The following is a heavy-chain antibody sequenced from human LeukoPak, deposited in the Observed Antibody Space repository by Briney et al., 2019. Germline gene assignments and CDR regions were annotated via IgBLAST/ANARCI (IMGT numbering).Heavy chain of an antibody. CDR3: ARRSSGATRYYFDY. V-gene: IGHV4-39*01. Sequence: SETLSLTCTVSGGSISSSSYYWGWIRQPPGKGLEWIGSIYYSGSTYYNPSLKSRVTISVDRSKNQFSLKLSSVTAADTAVYYCARRSSGATRYYFDYWGQGTLVTVSS. CDR2: IYYSGST. D-gene: IGHD1-26*01. J-gene: IGHJ4*02. CDR1: GGSISSSSYY.